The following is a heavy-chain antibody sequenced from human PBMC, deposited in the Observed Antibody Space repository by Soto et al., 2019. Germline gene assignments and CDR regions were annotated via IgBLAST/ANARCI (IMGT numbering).Heavy chain of an antibody. CDR3: ARGIRHRNHDAFDI. CDR1: GGTFSSYA. Sequence: QVQLVQSGAEVKKPGSXXXVSCKASGGTFSSYAISWVRQAPGQGLEWMGGIIPIFGTANYAQKFQGRVTITADESTSTAYMELSSLRSEDTAVYYCARGIRHRNHDAFDIWGQGTMVTVSS. J-gene: IGHJ3*02. V-gene: IGHV1-69*01. CDR2: IIPIFGTA.